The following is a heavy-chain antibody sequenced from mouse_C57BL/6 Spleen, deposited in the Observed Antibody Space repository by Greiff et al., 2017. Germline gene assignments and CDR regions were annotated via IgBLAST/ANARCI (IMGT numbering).Heavy chain of an antibody. D-gene: IGHD2-4*01. CDR1: GYTFTSYW. CDR3: ARRDYDGNFDV. J-gene: IGHJ1*03. CDR2: IDPSDSET. V-gene: IGHV1-52*01. Sequence: VQLQQPGAELVRPGSSVKLSCKASGYTFTSYWMHWVKQRPIQGLEWIGNIDPSDSETHYNQKFKDKATLTVDKSSSTAYMQLSSLTSEDSAVYYCARRDYDGNFDVWGTGTTVTVSS.